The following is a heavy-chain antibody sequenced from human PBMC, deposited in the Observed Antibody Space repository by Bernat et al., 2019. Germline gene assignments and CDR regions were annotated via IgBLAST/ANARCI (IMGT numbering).Heavy chain of an antibody. V-gene: IGHV1-18*01. J-gene: IGHJ6*02. CDR1: GYTFSYYG. CDR3: ARKGRRGSHYFYFGMDV. D-gene: IGHD6-19*01. Sequence: QVQLVQSGAEVKKPGASVKVSCKASGYTFSYYGISWVRQAPGHGLEWMGWVSGYNGNTDYAEKFQGRVTMTTDTSTNTVYMDLRSLGSDDTAVYYCARKGRRGSHYFYFGMDVWGQGTTVIVSS. CDR2: VSGYNGNT.